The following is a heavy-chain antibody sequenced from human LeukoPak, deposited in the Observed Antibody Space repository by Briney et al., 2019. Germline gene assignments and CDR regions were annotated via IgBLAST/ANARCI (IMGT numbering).Heavy chain of an antibody. Sequence: GGSLRLSCAASGFTFSGYSMNWVRQAPGKGLEWVSSISSSSSYIYYADSVKGRFTISRDNAKNSLYLQMNSLRAEDTAVYYCARDRKSGVTTSEFDYWGQGTLVTVSS. J-gene: IGHJ4*02. D-gene: IGHD4-17*01. CDR1: GFTFSGYS. CDR3: ARDRKSGVTTSEFDY. CDR2: ISSSSSYI. V-gene: IGHV3-21*01.